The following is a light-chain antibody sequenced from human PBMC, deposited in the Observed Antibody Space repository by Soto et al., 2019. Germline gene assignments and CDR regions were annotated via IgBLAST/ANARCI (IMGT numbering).Light chain of an antibody. CDR2: GAS. V-gene: IGKV3-15*01. CDR3: QQYNNLPAT. J-gene: IGKJ4*02. Sequence: EIVITQSPATLSVSPGERATLSCKASQSVSSNLAWYQQKPGQAPRLLIYGASTRATGIPARFSGSGSGTEFTLTISSLQSEDFAVYCCQQYNNLPATFARGTKFDIK. CDR1: QSVSSN.